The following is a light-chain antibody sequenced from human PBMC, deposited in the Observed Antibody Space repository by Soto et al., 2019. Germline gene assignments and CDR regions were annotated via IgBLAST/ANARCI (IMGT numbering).Light chain of an antibody. CDR2: AAT. J-gene: IGKJ1*01. V-gene: IGKV1-39*01. CDR1: QTIDTY. CDR3: QQNFNFPRT. Sequence: DIQLTQSPSFLSASVGDTVTISCRASQTIDTYLNWYQHKPGTAPKVLIYAATYLQNGVPSRFSGTGSGADFTLTISSLQPEDFATYYCQQNFNFPRTFGQGTMGDIK.